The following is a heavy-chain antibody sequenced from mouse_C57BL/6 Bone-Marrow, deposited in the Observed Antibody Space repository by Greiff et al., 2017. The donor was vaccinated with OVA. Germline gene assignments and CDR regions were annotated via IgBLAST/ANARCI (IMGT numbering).Heavy chain of an antibody. Sequence: QVQLKESGPGLVAPSQSLSITCTVSGFSLTSYAISWVRQPPGKGLEWLGVIWTGGGTNYNSALKSRLSISNDNSKSQVFLKMNSLQTDDTARYYCARNYPYSNYWYFDVWGTGTTVTVSS. J-gene: IGHJ1*03. D-gene: IGHD2-5*01. CDR1: GFSLTSYA. CDR2: IWTGGGT. CDR3: ARNYPYSNYWYFDV. V-gene: IGHV2-9-1*01.